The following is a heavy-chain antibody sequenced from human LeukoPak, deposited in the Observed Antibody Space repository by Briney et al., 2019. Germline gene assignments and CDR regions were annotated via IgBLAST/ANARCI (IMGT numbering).Heavy chain of an antibody. CDR3: ARHGAYVLRYFDWLFTFDY. CDR1: GGSFSGYY. Sequence: SETLSLTCAVYGGSFSGYYWSWIRQPPGKGLEWIGEINHSGSTNYNPSLKSRVTISVDTSKNQFSLKLSSVTAADTAVYYCARHGAYVLRYFDWLFTFDYWGQGTLVTVSS. J-gene: IGHJ4*02. D-gene: IGHD3-9*01. V-gene: IGHV4-34*01. CDR2: INHSGST.